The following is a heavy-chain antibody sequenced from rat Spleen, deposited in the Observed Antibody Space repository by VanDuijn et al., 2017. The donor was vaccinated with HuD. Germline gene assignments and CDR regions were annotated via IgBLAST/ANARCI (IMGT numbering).Heavy chain of an antibody. D-gene: IGHD2-2*01. CDR3: TGGGIPWYIDF. CDR1: GFIFNNYW. Sequence: EVQLVESGGGLVQPGGSLKLSCIASGFIFNNYWLTWIRQAPGKGLEWVASILRTGENTYYSDSVKGRFTISRDNAKSTLYLQMNRLRSEDSATYYCTGGGIPWYIDFWGPGTMVTVSS. CDR2: ILRTGENT. V-gene: IGHV5-31*01. J-gene: IGHJ1*01.